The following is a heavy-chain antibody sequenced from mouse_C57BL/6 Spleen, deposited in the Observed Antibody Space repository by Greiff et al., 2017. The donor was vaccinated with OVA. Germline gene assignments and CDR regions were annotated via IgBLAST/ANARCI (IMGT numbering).Heavy chain of an antibody. J-gene: IGHJ1*03. CDR2: IYPGSGNT. Sequence: QVHVKQSGAELVRPGASVKLSCKASGYTFTDYYINWVKQRPGQGLEWIARIYPGSGNTYYNEKFKGKATLTAEKSSSTAYMQLSSLTSEDSAVYFCARDFITTVVGYFDVWGTGTTVTVSS. V-gene: IGHV1-76*01. CDR1: GYTFTDYY. CDR3: ARDFITTVVGYFDV. D-gene: IGHD1-1*01.